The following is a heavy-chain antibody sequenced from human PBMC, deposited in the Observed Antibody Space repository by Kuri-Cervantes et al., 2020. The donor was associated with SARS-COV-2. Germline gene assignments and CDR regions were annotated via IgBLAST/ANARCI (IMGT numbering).Heavy chain of an antibody. CDR3: ARSPGDGDYDPFDY. CDR1: GFTFSSYS. Sequence: GGSLRLSCAASGFTFSSYSMNWVRQAPGKGLEWVANIKQDGSEKYYVDSVKGRFTISRDNAKNSLYLQMNSLRAEDTAVYYCARSPGDGDYDPFDYWGQGTLVTVSS. V-gene: IGHV3-7*01. CDR2: IKQDGSEK. D-gene: IGHD4-17*01. J-gene: IGHJ4*02.